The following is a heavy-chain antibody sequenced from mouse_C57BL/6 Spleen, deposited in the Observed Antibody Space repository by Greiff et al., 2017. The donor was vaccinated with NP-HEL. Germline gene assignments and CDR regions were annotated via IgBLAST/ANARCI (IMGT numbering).Heavy chain of an antibody. CDR1: GYAFSSSW. D-gene: IGHD1-1*01. CDR3: ARTGYYGSFFAY. CDR2: IYPGDGDT. V-gene: IGHV1-82*01. J-gene: IGHJ3*01. Sequence: LKESGPELVKPGASVKISCKASGYAFSSSWMNWVKQRPGKGLEWIGRIYPGDGDTNYNGKFKGKATLTADKSSSTAYMQLSSLTSEDSAVYFCARTGYYGSFFAYWGKGTLVTVSA.